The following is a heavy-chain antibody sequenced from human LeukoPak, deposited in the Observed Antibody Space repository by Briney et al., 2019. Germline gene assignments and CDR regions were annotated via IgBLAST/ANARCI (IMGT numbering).Heavy chain of an antibody. V-gene: IGHV3-23*01. CDR1: GFTFDNNA. J-gene: IGHJ4*02. CDR3: ARANNWNYPYYFDY. Sequence: GGSLRLSCAASGFTFDNNAMSWVRQAPGKGLEWVSAITGGGDRTYYADSVKGRFTISRDNSKNTLYLQINSLRVEDTAVYYCARANNWNYPYYFDYWGQGILVSVSS. CDR2: ITGGGDRT. D-gene: IGHD1-7*01.